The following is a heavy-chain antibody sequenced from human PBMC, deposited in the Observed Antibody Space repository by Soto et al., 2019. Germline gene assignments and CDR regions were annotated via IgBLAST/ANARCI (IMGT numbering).Heavy chain of an antibody. J-gene: IGHJ4*02. Sequence: SETLSLTCTVSGASISRGGYYWSWVRQHPGKGLEWIGFIFYTGSTSCNPSLKSRVTMSVDTSKSQFSLKLSSVTAADTAVYYCATMGTPVTGLYYFDYWGQGTLVTVSS. CDR2: IFYTGST. CDR1: GASISRGGYY. V-gene: IGHV4-31*03. CDR3: ATMGTPVTGLYYFDY. D-gene: IGHD4-17*01.